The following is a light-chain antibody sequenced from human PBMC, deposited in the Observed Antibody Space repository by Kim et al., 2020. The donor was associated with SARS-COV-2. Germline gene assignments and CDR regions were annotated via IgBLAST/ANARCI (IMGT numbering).Light chain of an antibody. CDR2: GAF. CDR1: QRVSS. CDR3: QQHGSSPIT. Sequence: LSAGERATLSCRASQRVSSIAGYQQKPGQAPSLLIYGAFTRATGITDRFRGSGSGTDFTLTISRLEPEDFAVYFCQQHGSSPITFGQGTRLEIK. V-gene: IGKV3-20*01. J-gene: IGKJ5*01.